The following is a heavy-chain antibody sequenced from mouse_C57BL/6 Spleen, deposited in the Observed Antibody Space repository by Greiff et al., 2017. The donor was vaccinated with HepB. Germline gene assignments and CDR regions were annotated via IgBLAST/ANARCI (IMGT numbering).Heavy chain of an antibody. CDR2: ISYDGSN. D-gene: IGHD2-2*01. CDR3: TPYYGYDDWYFDV. V-gene: IGHV3-6*01. J-gene: IGHJ1*03. CDR1: GYSITSGSY. Sequence: EVKLLESGPGLVKPSQSLSLTCSVTGYSITSGSYWNWIRQFPGNKLEWMGYISYDGSNNYNPSLKNRISITRDTSKNQFFLKLNSVTTEDTATYYCTPYYGYDDWYFDVWGTGTTVTVAS.